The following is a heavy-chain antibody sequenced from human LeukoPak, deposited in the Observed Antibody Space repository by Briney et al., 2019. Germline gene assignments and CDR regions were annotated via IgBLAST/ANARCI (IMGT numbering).Heavy chain of an antibody. V-gene: IGHV4-39*01. J-gene: IGHJ4*02. Sequence: PSETLSLTCAVSGGSITTTDSDWAWIRQPPGQGFEWIATISSSGKAYYYPSLMSRVTISVDTSKNQFSLDVTSVTAADTGLFYCARFKGGTGFDYWGRGSLVIVS. CDR2: ISSSGKA. D-gene: IGHD1-26*01. CDR3: ARFKGGTGFDY. CDR1: GGSITTTDSD.